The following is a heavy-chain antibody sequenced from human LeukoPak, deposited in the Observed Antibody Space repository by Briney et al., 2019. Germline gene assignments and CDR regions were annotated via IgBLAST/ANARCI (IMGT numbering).Heavy chain of an antibody. CDR2: ISGSGGST. CDR1: GFTFSSYA. D-gene: IGHD3-22*01. CDR3: AKDPRIYDSSGYYDPTFDS. V-gene: IGHV3-23*01. J-gene: IGHJ4*02. Sequence: GGSLRLSCAASGFTFSSYAMSWVRQAPGKGLEWVSAISGSGGSTYYADSVKGRFTISRDNSKNTLYLQMNSLRAGDTAVYYCAKDPRIYDSSGYYDPTFDSWGQGILVTVSS.